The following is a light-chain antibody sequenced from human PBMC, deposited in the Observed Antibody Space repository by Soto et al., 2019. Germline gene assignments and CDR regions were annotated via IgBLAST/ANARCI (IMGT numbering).Light chain of an antibody. CDR2: DAS. Sequence: EIVLTQSQATLSLSPGERATLSCRASQTIKTYLAWYQQKPGQAPRLLISDASNRATGVPARFSGSGSGTDFTLTINNLEPEDFAVYFCQQRNDWPRITFGQGTRLEIK. CDR3: QQRNDWPRIT. CDR1: QTIKTY. J-gene: IGKJ5*01. V-gene: IGKV3-11*01.